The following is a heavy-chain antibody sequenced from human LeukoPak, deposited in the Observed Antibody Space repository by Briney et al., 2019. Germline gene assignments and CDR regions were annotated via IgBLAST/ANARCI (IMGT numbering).Heavy chain of an antibody. CDR2: IYYAGST. Sequence: PGGSLRLSCAASGFTFSSYGMSWIRQPPGKGLEWIGYIYYAGSTSYNPSLKSRVTMSLDASKNQFSLELNSVTPADTAVYYCARGGNYWPQWWFDPWGRGTLVSVSS. CDR3: ARGGNYWPQWWFDP. V-gene: IGHV4-59*01. J-gene: IGHJ5*02. CDR1: GFTFSSYG. D-gene: IGHD1-26*01.